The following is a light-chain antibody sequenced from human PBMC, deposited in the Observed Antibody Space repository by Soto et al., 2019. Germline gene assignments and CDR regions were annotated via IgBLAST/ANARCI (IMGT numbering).Light chain of an antibody. V-gene: IGKV1-5*03. CDR1: QSIGDL. J-gene: IGKJ1*01. CDR2: KAS. Sequence: KTQAHGTLVAFVEGRITISSRASQSIGDLLAWYQQKPGEAPKLLIYKASYLESGVPSRFSGSGSGTEFTLSIISLQPEDLATYFCRPLSAFSVMFGQGAKVDI. CDR3: RPLSAFSVM.